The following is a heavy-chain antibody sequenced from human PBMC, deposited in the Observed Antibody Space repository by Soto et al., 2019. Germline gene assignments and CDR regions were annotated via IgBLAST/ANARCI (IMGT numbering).Heavy chain of an antibody. J-gene: IGHJ4*02. Sequence: EVQLVESGGGLVQPGGSLRLSCAASGFTFATYSMNWVRQAPGKGLEWVSYISSRSRTIYYADSVKGRFTISRDNAKNSLHLQMNRLRGEDTAVYYCATSAVITPAYWGQGTLVTVSS. CDR3: ATSAVITPAY. CDR1: GFTFATYS. D-gene: IGHD1-20*01. CDR2: ISSRSRTI. V-gene: IGHV3-48*01.